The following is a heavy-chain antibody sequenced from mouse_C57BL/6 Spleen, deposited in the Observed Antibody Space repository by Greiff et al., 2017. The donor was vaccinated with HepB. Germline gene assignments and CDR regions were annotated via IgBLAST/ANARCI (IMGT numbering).Heavy chain of an antibody. CDR2: IYPRSGNT. CDR1: GYTFTSYG. V-gene: IGHV1-81*01. Sequence: QVQLQQSGAELARPGASVKLSCKASGYTFTSYGISWVKQRTGQGLEWIGEIYPRSGNTYYNEKFKGKATLTADISSSTAYMELRSLTSEDSAVYFCARSGTGRYFDVWGTGTTVTVSS. D-gene: IGHD3-1*01. J-gene: IGHJ1*03. CDR3: ARSGTGRYFDV.